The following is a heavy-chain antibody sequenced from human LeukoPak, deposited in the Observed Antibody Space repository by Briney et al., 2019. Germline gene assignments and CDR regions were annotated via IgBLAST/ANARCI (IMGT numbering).Heavy chain of an antibody. Sequence: SETLSLTCGVFGVSINDNYWGWLRQSPGKGREGIGEISHTEGTSYNPSLESRVTMSVGTSEKQLSLQLIFVTAAETAVYYCARIRCGHSGSLCYNHWGLGTLVTVSS. CDR2: ISHTEGT. D-gene: IGHD2-21*01. V-gene: IGHV4-34*01. CDR1: GVSINDNY. CDR3: ARIRCGHSGSLCYNH. J-gene: IGHJ4*02.